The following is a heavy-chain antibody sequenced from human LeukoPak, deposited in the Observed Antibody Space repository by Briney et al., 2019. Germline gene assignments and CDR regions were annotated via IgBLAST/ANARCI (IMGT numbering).Heavy chain of an antibody. CDR3: ARQTYCTSTSCHYYYYYMDV. Sequence: GASVKVSCKASGGTFSSYAISWVRQAPGQGLEWMGWISAYNGNTNYAQKFQGRVTMTRDTSTSTVYMELSSLRSEDTAVYYCARQTYCTSTSCHYYYYYMDVWGKGTTVTIAS. CDR2: ISAYNGNT. D-gene: IGHD2-2*01. J-gene: IGHJ6*03. V-gene: IGHV1-18*01. CDR1: GGTFSSYA.